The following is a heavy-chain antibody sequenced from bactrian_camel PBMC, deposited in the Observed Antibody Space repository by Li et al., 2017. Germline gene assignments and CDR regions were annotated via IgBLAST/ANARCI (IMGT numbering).Heavy chain of an antibody. J-gene: IGHJ4*01. Sequence: HVQLVESGGGLVQPGESLRLSCVASGSTYNSLCMGWFRQAPGKEREGVAAIWTSGGSTYYADSVKGRFTISRDNAKNTLYLQMNSLKIDDTAVYYCGRGFSKGLGPNCQYNFSGRGTQVTVS. V-gene: IGHV3S1*01. D-gene: IGHD3*01. CDR2: IWTSGGST. CDR1: GSTYNSLC.